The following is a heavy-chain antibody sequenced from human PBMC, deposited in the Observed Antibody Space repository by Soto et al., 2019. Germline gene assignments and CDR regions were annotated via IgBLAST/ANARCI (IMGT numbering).Heavy chain of an antibody. J-gene: IGHJ4*02. CDR2: IYHSGST. CDR3: ARDLRDFWSGYYWVLDY. V-gene: IGHV4-4*02. D-gene: IGHD3-3*01. CDR1: GGYISSSNW. Sequence: PSETLSLTCAVSGGYISSSNWWSWVRQPPGKGLEWIGEIYHSGSTNYNPSLKSRVTISVDKSKNQFSLKLSSVTAADTVVYYCARDLRDFWSGYYWVLDYWGQGTLVNVSS.